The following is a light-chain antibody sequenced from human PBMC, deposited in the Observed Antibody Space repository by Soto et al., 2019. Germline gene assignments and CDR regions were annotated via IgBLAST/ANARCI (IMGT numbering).Light chain of an antibody. CDR1: QGISSY. Sequence: IQLTQSPSSLSASVGDRVTITCRASQGISSYLAWYQQKPGKAPKLLIYAASTLQSGVPSRFSGSGSGTDFTLTISSLQTEDFATYYCQQLNSYPPTFGGGTKVEIK. J-gene: IGKJ4*01. V-gene: IGKV1-9*01. CDR3: QQLNSYPPT. CDR2: AAS.